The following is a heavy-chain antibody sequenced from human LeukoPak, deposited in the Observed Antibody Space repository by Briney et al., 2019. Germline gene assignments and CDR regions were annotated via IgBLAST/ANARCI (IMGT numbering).Heavy chain of an antibody. Sequence: GGSLRLSCEASGFAFSSYGMHWVRQAPGKGLVWVSRIDLAGEYTTYADSVKGRFTIPRDNAKNTLYLQMNSLRAEDTAVYYCASGNSHAFDIWGQGTMVTVSS. J-gene: IGHJ3*02. CDR2: IDLAGEYT. CDR1: GFAFSSYG. V-gene: IGHV3-74*01. CDR3: ASGNSHAFDI.